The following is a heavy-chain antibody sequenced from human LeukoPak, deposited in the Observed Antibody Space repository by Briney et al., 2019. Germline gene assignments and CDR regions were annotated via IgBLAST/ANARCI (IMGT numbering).Heavy chain of an antibody. CDR2: IGGSDGTT. J-gene: IGHJ4*02. V-gene: IGHV3-23*01. CDR3: AKGLVVNDNYFDN. Sequence: GGSLRLPCAASGFSLRTYAMNWVRQVPGKGLEWVSSIGGSDGTTYYAASVKGRFTISSDFSTNTVSLQMNSLRAEDTAVYFCAKGLVVNDNYFDNWGQGTLVTVSS. D-gene: IGHD2-15*01. CDR1: GFSLRTYA.